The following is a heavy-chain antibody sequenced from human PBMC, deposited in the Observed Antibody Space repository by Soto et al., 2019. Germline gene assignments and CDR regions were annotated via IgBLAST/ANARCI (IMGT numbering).Heavy chain of an antibody. Sequence: QVQLVESGGGVVQPGTSLRLSCAASGFTFSDYDVHWVRQAPGKGLEWVAVVSYDGSNKYYADSVKGRFTISRDNSKNTLYLHMNSLRAEDTAVYYCAVDYDSDSWGQGTSVTVSS. V-gene: IGHV3-30-3*01. J-gene: IGHJ4*02. CDR2: VSYDGSNK. CDR1: GFTFSDYD. D-gene: IGHD3-10*01. CDR3: AVDYDSDS.